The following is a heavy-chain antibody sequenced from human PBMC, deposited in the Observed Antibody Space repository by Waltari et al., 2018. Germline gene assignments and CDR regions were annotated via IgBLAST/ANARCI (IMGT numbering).Heavy chain of an antibody. V-gene: IGHV4-30-4*08. CDR2: LFYRGST. CDR3: ASQDITGGYFDY. J-gene: IGHJ4*02. Sequence: QVQLQESGPGLVKPSQTLSLTCPVSGAPISSDDYYWSWIRQPPGKGLEWIGHLFYRGSTYVNPSLKSRVTMSLDTAKNQFSLKLSSVTAADTAVYYCASQDITGGYFDYWGQGTLVTVSS. CDR1: GAPISSDDYY. D-gene: IGHD7-27*01.